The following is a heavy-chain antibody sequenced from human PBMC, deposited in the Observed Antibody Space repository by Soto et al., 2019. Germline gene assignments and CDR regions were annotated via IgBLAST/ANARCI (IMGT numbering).Heavy chain of an antibody. CDR3: AKARPINPHYYYGLDF. CDR1: GFTFSHFG. CDR2: ISFDGTTE. J-gene: IGHJ6*02. Sequence: QVQLVESGGGVVQPGRSLRLSCAASGFTFSHFGMHWVRQAPGKGLEWVAIISFDGTTEYYADSVKGRFTISRDNSNNTLYLQLNSLRNDDTSVYYCAKARPINPHYYYGLDFWGQGPTVTVSS. V-gene: IGHV3-30*18.